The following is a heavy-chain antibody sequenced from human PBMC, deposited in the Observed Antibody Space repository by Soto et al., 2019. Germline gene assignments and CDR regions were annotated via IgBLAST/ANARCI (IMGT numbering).Heavy chain of an antibody. CDR2: LYWDNDH. D-gene: IGHD3-10*01. V-gene: IGHV2-5*02. Sequence: QITLRESGPALVRPTQTLTLTCTFSGFSLSSNGVGVGWIRQPPGKALEWLALLYWDNDHRYSPSLETRLTITKDTSKNQVVLTMTKLDPVDTATYYCAREVYYSTYFDSWGQGTLVTVSS. J-gene: IGHJ4*02. CDR1: GFSLSSNGVG. CDR3: AREVYYSTYFDS.